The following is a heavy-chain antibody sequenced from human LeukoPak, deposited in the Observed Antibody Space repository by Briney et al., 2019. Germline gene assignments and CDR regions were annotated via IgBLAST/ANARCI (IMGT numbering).Heavy chain of an antibody. V-gene: IGHV4-39*07. J-gene: IGHJ4*02. CDR1: GGSISSSSYY. CDR2: IYYSGST. Sequence: QPSETLSLTCTVSGGSISSSSYYWGWIRQPPGKGLEWIGSIYYSGSTYYNPSLKSRVTISVDTSKNQFSLKLSSVTAADTAVYYCARFWDSGSYRDIDYWGQGTLVTVSS. D-gene: IGHD1-26*01. CDR3: ARFWDSGSYRDIDY.